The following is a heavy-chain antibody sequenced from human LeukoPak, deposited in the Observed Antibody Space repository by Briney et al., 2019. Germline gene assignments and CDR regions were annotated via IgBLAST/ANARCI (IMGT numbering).Heavy chain of an antibody. Sequence: ASVKVSCEASGYTFTGYYMHWVRQAPGQGLEWMGWINPNSGGTKYAQKFQGRVTMTRDTSISTAYLELSSLRSDDTAVYYCASWDNVILAAAMYGWSDPWGQGTLVTVSS. CDR1: GYTFTGYY. CDR2: INPNSGGT. V-gene: IGHV1-2*02. J-gene: IGHJ5*02. D-gene: IGHD2-2*01. CDR3: ASWDNVILAAAMYGWSDP.